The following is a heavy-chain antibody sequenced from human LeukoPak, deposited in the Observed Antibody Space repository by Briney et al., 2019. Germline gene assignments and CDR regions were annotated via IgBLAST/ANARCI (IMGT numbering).Heavy chain of an antibody. D-gene: IGHD3-10*01. CDR1: GYSLTTYW. J-gene: IGHJ4*02. Sequence: GESLKISCKGSGYSLTTYWITWVRQMPGKGLEWMGTIDPSDSYTNYSPSFQGHVSISVDKSISTAYLQWSSLKASDTAMYYCARHLYGSVTYNVDYWGQGTLVTVSS. CDR2: IDPSDSYT. CDR3: ARHLYGSVTYNVDY. V-gene: IGHV5-10-1*01.